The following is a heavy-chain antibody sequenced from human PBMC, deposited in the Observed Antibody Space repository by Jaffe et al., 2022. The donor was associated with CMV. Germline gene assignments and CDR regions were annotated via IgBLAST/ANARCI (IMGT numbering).Heavy chain of an antibody. CDR3: AKQSGYSYEGPGDYYYGMDV. V-gene: IGHV3-30*18. CDR1: GFTFSSYG. J-gene: IGHJ6*02. D-gene: IGHD5-18*01. Sequence: QVQLVESGGGVVQPGRSLRLSCAASGFTFSSYGMHWVRQAPGKGLEWVAVISYDGSNKYYADSVKGRFTISRDNSKNTLYLQMNSLRAEDTAVYYCAKQSGYSYEGPGDYYYGMDVWGQGTTVTVSS. CDR2: ISYDGSNK.